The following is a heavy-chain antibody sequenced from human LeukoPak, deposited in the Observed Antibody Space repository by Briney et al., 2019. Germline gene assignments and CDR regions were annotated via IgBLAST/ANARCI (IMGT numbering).Heavy chain of an antibody. CDR3: AKDPDSSGWFKLDY. J-gene: IGHJ4*02. Sequence: GGSLRLSCAASGYTFCSYGMHWVRQAPGKGLEWVAVISYDGSNKYYADSVKGRFTISRDNSKNTLYLQMNSLRAEDTAVYYCAKDPDSSGWFKLDYWGQGTLVTVSS. CDR2: ISYDGSNK. CDR1: GYTFCSYG. V-gene: IGHV3-30*18. D-gene: IGHD6-19*01.